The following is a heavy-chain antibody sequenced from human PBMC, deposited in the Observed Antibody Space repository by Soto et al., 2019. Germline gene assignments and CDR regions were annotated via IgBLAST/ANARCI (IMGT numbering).Heavy chain of an antibody. J-gene: IGHJ6*03. CDR3: ARTLDIRSYYYYMDV. CDR2: IYPGDSDT. V-gene: IGHV5-51*01. Sequence: PGESLKISCKGSGYSFTSYWIGWVRQMPGKGLEWMGIIYPGDSDTRYSPSFQGQVTISADKSISTAYLQWSSLKASDTAMYYCARTLDIRSYYYYMDVWGKGTTFTVSS. CDR1: GYSFTSYW. D-gene: IGHD3-9*01.